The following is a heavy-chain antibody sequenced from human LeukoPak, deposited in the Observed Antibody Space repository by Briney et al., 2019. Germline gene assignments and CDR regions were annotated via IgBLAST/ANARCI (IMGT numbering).Heavy chain of an antibody. CDR1: GGTFSSYA. D-gene: IGHD4-17*01. CDR3: ARPTEVIDGDYDAFDI. V-gene: IGHV1-69*05. Sequence: SVKVSCKASGGTFSSYAISWVQQAPGQGLEWMGRIIPIFGTANYAQKFQGRVTITTDESTSTAYMELSSLRSEDTAVYYCARPTEVIDGDYDAFDIWGQGTMVTVSS. J-gene: IGHJ3*02. CDR2: IIPIFGTA.